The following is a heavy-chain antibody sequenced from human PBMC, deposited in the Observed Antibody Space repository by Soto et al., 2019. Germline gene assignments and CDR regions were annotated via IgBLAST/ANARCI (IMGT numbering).Heavy chain of an antibody. V-gene: IGHV3-21*01. J-gene: IGHJ6*02. CDR3: ARVATTGTTSPYYDTDV. CDR1: GFTFSSYS. CDR2: ISSSSSYI. D-gene: IGHD1-1*01. Sequence: GGSLRLSCAASGFTFSSYSMNWVRQAPGKGLEWVSSISSSSSYIYYADSVKGRFTISRDNAKNSLYLQMNSLRAEDTAMYYCARVATTGTTSPYYDTDVWGQGTTVTVSS.